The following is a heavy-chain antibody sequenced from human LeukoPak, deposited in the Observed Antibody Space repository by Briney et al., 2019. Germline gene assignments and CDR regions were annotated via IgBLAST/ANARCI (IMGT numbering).Heavy chain of an antibody. V-gene: IGHV1-69*06. CDR2: IIPIFGTA. Sequence: SVKVSCKASGGTFSSYAISWVRQAPGQGLEWMGGIIPIFGTANYAQKFQGRVTITADKSTSTAYMELSSLRSEDTAVYYCARGPYYDSSGYYYEYYYYMDVWGRGTTVTVSS. CDR1: GGTFSSYA. J-gene: IGHJ6*03. D-gene: IGHD3-22*01. CDR3: ARGPYYDSSGYYYEYYYYMDV.